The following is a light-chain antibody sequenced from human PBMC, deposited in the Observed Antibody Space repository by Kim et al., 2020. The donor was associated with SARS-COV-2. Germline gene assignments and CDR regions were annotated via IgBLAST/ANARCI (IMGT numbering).Light chain of an antibody. J-gene: IGKJ2*01. CDR3: QQYNDWPYT. CDR1: QSVGGN. CDR2: GAV. Sequence: EIVLTQSPATLSVSPGETATLSCGASQSVGGNLAWYQQKPGQAPRLLIRGAVTRASGVPATFSGGGSGREFTLTISSLHSDDFGVFFCQQYNDWPYTFGQGTKLEI. V-gene: IGKV3-15*01.